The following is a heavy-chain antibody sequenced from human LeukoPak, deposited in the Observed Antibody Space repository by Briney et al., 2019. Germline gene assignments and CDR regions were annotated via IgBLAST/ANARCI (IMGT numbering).Heavy chain of an antibody. V-gene: IGHV3-30*19. Sequence: PGGSLRLSCAASGFTFSSYGMHWVRQAPGKGLEWVAVISSDGRYKHYGDSVKGRFTISRDNSESSLYLKMDSLRPEDTAVYYCAREGYRGYDYYFEYWGRGALVTVSS. CDR3: AREGYRGYDYYFEY. J-gene: IGHJ4*02. CDR1: GFTFSSYG. CDR2: ISSDGRYK. D-gene: IGHD5-12*01.